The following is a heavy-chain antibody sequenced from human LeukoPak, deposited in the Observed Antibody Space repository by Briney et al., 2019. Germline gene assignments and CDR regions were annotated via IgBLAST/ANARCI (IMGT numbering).Heavy chain of an antibody. V-gene: IGHV4-59*08. J-gene: IGHJ4*02. D-gene: IGHD1-26*01. CDR3: ARHMGRADSGSYFHYFDY. CDR2: IYYSGST. CDR1: GGSISSYY. Sequence: PSETLSLTCTVPGGSISSYYWSWIRQPPGKGLEWIGYIYYSGSTNYNPSLKSRVTISVDTSKNQFSLKLSSVTAADTAVYYCARHMGRADSGSYFHYFDYWGQGTLVTVSS.